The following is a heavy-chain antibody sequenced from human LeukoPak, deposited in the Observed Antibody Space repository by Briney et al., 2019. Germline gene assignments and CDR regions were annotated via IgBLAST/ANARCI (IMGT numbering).Heavy chain of an antibody. CDR3: ARVYYYDSSGYRGYYFDY. CDR2: IYYSGST. J-gene: IGHJ4*02. CDR1: GGSISSGNYY. D-gene: IGHD3-22*01. V-gene: IGHV4-39*01. Sequence: SETLSLTCTVSGGSISSGNYYWGWIRQPPGKGLEWIGSIYYSGSTYYNPSLKSRVTISVDTSKNQFSLKLNSVTAADTAVYYCARVYYYDSSGYRGYYFDYWGQGTLATVSS.